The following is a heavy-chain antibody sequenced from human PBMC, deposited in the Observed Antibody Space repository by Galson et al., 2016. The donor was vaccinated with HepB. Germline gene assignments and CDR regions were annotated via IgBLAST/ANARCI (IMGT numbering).Heavy chain of an antibody. Sequence: SLRLSCAASGFTFSSYGLTWVRQAPGKRLEWVAGISGDGATTYYADSVRGRFTISRDISKHTLYLHMNSLAVEDAAISYCAKAGCGNCYSPDSWGQGTLVTVSS. CDR2: ISGDGATT. CDR3: AKAGCGNCYSPDS. CDR1: GFTFSSYG. J-gene: IGHJ4*02. V-gene: IGHV3-23*01. D-gene: IGHD2-21*02.